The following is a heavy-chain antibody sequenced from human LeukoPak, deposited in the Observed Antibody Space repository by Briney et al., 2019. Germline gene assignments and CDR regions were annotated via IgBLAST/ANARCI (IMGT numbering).Heavy chain of an antibody. CDR2: IYYSGST. J-gene: IGHJ4*02. Sequence: SETLSLTCTVSGGSVSSGSYCWSWIRQPPGKGLEWIGYIYYSGSTNYNPSLKSRVTISVDTSKNQFSLKLSSVTAADTAVYYCARAAGFDSISDWGQGTLVTVSS. V-gene: IGHV4-61*01. D-gene: IGHD3-22*01. CDR3: ARAAGFDSISD. CDR1: GGSVSSGSYC.